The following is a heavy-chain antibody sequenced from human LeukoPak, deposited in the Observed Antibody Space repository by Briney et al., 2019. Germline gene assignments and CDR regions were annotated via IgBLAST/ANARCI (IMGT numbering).Heavy chain of an antibody. CDR2: IYHSEST. V-gene: IGHV4-38-2*02. D-gene: IGHD4-17*01. CDR3: ARDGDYNYYYYYYMDV. Sequence: SETLSLTCAVSGYSISSGYYWGWIRQPPGKGLEWIGSIYHSESTYYNPSLKSRVTISVDTSKNQFSLKLSSVTAADTAVYYCARDGDYNYYYYYYMDVWGKGTTVTVSS. CDR1: GYSISSGYY. J-gene: IGHJ6*03.